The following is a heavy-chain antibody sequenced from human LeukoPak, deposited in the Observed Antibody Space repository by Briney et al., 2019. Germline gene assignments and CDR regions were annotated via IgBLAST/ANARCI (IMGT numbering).Heavy chain of an antibody. CDR1: GFTFSSYG. Sequence: GRSLRLSCAASGFTFSSYGMHWVRQAPGKGLEWVAVISYDGSNKYYADSVKGRFTISRDNSKNTLYLQMNSLRAEDTAVYYCARDSSSGSCYSCGFDYWGQGTLVTVSS. D-gene: IGHD2-15*01. CDR3: ARDSSSGSCYSCGFDY. CDR2: ISYDGSNK. V-gene: IGHV3-30*03. J-gene: IGHJ4*02.